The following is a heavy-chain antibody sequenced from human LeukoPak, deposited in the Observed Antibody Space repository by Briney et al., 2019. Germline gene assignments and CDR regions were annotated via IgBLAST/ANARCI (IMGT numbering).Heavy chain of an antibody. D-gene: IGHD5-18*01. V-gene: IGHV3-23*01. Sequence: GGSLRLSCEASGFTFGSHAMYWVRQAPGKGLEWVAGIFGSGGSPHYADPVKGRFIISRDNSRNTVYLQINSLRGEDTAVYYCGKTTVGYSSGQKPAWPVDYWGQGTLVTVSS. CDR3: GKTTVGYSSGQKPAWPVDY. CDR2: IFGSGGSP. J-gene: IGHJ4*02. CDR1: GFTFGSHA.